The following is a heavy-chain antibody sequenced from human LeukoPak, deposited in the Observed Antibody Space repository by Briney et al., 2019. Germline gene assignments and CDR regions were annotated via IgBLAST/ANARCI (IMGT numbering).Heavy chain of an antibody. CDR2: IYADGSS. D-gene: IGHD3-22*01. V-gene: IGHV4-61*02. J-gene: IGHJ4*02. CDR3: ARGYYYHR. CDR1: GGSVSSDNSY. Sequence: SETLSLTCTVSGGSVSSDNSYWNWIRQPAGKGLEWIGRIYADGSSTYNPSLKSRVTISVEAAKKQFSLRLSSLTAADTAVYYCARGYYYHRWGQGTLVTVSS.